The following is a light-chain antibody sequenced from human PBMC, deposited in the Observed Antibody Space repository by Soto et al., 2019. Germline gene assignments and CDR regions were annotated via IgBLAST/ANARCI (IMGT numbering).Light chain of an antibody. CDR1: SSDVGGYDF. CDR3: SSYTSDWGV. V-gene: IGLV2-14*01. Sequence: QSVLTQPASVSGSVGQSITISCTGTSSDVGGYDFVSWYQHHPGKAPKLIIYQLRTRPSGVSDRFSSSKSGNTASLTISGLQAEDEADYYCSSYTSDWGVFGTGTKLTVL. CDR2: QLR. J-gene: IGLJ1*01.